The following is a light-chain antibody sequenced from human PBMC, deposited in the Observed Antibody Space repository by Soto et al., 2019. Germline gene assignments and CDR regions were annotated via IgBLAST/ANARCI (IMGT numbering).Light chain of an antibody. V-gene: IGKV3-20*01. Sequence: EIVLTQSPGTLSLSPGERATLSCRASQDIRRHYLAWYQQKPGQTPRLLIYAASSRATGIPDMFSGSGSRKVFITISSMLADEYVVDYCCQQYRSTRAFGQGTRVEIK. CDR2: AAS. CDR1: QDIRRHY. J-gene: IGKJ1*01. CDR3: QQYRSTRA.